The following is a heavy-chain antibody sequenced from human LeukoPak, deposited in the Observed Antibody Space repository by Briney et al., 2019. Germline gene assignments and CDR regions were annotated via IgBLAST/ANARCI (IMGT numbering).Heavy chain of an antibody. J-gene: IGHJ4*02. D-gene: IGHD3-10*01. Sequence: GESLKISCKGSGYSFTNYWIGWVRQMPGKGLEWMAIIYPGDSDTRYSPSFQGQVTISADKSISTAYLQWSSLKASDTAMYYCARPYYYDSGQYYFHYWGQGTLVTVSS. CDR2: IYPGDSDT. CDR1: GYSFTNYW. CDR3: ARPYYYDSGQYYFHY. V-gene: IGHV5-51*01.